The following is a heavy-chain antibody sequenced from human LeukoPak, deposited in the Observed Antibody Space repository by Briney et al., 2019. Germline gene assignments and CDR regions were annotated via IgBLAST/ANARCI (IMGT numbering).Heavy chain of an antibody. CDR2: ISGGGAST. D-gene: IGHD6-13*01. J-gene: IGHJ2*01. V-gene: IGHV3-23*01. CDR3: ASRLSSNWYWYFDL. CDR1: GFTFSSYA. Sequence: GGSLRLSCAASGFTFSSYAMGWVRQAPGKGLEWVSVISGGGASTYYADSVKGRFTISRDDSKNTLYLQMNSLRAEDTAVYYCASRLSSNWYWYFDLWGRGTLVTVSS.